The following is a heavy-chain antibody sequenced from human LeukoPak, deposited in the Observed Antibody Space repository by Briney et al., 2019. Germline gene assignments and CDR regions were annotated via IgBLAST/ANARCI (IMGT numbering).Heavy chain of an antibody. D-gene: IGHD3-10*01. Sequence: GSLRLSCAASGFTFSSYWMSWVRQAPGKGLEWIGEINHVGSTKYNPSLKSRATMSVDPSKNQFYLKLSAVTAADTAFYYCARGRNNQITMIRGPNHYFGLDVWGQGTTVTVSS. J-gene: IGHJ6*02. CDR3: ARGRNNQITMIRGPNHYFGLDV. CDR2: INHVGST. CDR1: GFTFSSYW. V-gene: IGHV4-34*01.